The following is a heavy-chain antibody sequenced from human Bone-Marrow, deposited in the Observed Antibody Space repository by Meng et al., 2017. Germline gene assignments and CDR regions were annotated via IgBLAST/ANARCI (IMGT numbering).Heavy chain of an antibody. CDR3: ARAPGIAAAA. Sequence: EVQLVESGGGLFKPGGSLILSCAASGFTFSTYWMHWVRQAPGKGLVWVSHINSDGSITGYADSVKGRFTISRDNAKNTLFLQMSSLRAEDTAVYYCARAPGIAAAAWGQGALVTVSS. CDR2: INSDGSIT. CDR1: GFTFSTYW. D-gene: IGHD6-25*01. V-gene: IGHV3-74*02. J-gene: IGHJ4*02.